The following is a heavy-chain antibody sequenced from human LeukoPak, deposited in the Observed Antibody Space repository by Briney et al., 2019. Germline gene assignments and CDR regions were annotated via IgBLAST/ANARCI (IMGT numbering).Heavy chain of an antibody. J-gene: IGHJ6*03. CDR1: GYTFTSYD. CDR2: MNPNSGNT. CDR3: ARVAAGYGDYSYYYYMDV. V-gene: IGHV1-8*03. Sequence: ASVKVSCKASGYTFTSYDINWVRQATGQGLEWMGWMNPNSGNTGYAQKFQGRVTITRNTSISTAYMELSSLRYEETPVYYCARVAAGYGDYSYYYYMDVWGKGTTVTVSS. D-gene: IGHD4-17*01.